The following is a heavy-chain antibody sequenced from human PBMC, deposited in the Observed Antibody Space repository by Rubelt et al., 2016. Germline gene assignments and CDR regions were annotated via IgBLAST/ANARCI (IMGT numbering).Heavy chain of an antibody. CDR1: GYTFTTYG. CDR3: ARGYFDSTGDFDY. V-gene: IGHV1-18*01. D-gene: IGHD3-22*01. CDR2: INTYNDKT. Sequence: QVHLVQSAIEVKKPGASVKISCKTSGYTFTTYGIIWVRRAPGQGLEWMGWINTYNDKTNYPQKFQGRVSMTTDSSTNTAYMELRSLRSDDTAVYYCARGYFDSTGDFDYWGRGTLVTVSS. J-gene: IGHJ4*02.